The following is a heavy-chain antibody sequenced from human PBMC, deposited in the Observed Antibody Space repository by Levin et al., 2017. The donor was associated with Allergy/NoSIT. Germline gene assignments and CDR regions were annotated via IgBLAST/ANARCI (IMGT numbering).Heavy chain of an antibody. CDR3: AREKGYSSSNYFDY. V-gene: IGHV3-48*01. CDR2: ISGSSSPI. J-gene: IGHJ4*02. Sequence: GESLKISCAASGFTFSTYIMSWVRQAPGKGLEWVSYISGSSSPIYYADSVKGRFTISRDNAKTSLYLQMNSLRAEDTAVYYCAREKGYSSSNYFDYWGQGTLVTVSS. D-gene: IGHD6-6*01. CDR1: GFTFSTYI.